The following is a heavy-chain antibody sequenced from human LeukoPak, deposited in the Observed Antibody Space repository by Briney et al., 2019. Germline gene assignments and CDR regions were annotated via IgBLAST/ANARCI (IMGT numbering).Heavy chain of an antibody. CDR3: VRHVGATYYYGVDV. V-gene: IGHV4-39*01. D-gene: IGHD1-1*01. CDR1: GGXISTSSYY. CDR2: IHYSGST. J-gene: IGHJ6*02. Sequence: PSETLSLTCTVSGGXISTSSYYWGWILQPPGKGLEWIGSIHYSGSTHYNPSLKSRLTISVDTSKDQFSLKLSSVTAADTAVFYCVRHVGATYYYGVDVWGPGTTVTVSS.